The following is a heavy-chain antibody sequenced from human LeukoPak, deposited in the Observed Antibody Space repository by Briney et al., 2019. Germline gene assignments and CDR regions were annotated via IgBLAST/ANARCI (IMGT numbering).Heavy chain of an antibody. V-gene: IGHV3-30*04. D-gene: IGHD6-13*01. CDR3: ARDSKLSAGTGGSFDY. CDR2: ISYDGRDT. Sequence: PGRSLRLSCAASGFSFRNYGLHWVRQAPGEGLEWVSLISYDGRDTQYADSVKGRFTISRDNSKNTLYLQMNSLRAEDTAVYYCARDSKLSAGTGGSFDYWGQGTLVTVSS. CDR1: GFSFRNYG. J-gene: IGHJ4*02.